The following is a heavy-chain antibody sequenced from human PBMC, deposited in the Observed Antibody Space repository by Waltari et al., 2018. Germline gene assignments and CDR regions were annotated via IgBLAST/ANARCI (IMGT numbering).Heavy chain of an antibody. CDR3: ARYYDILTGSPKYFYGMDV. Sequence: EVQLVESGGGLVKPGGSLRLSCAVSGSTFSNYSMNWVRQAPGKGLEWVSSISSSSSYIYYADSVKGRFTSSRDNAKNSLFLQMNSLRAEDTAVYYCARYYDILTGSPKYFYGMDVWGQGTTVTVSS. J-gene: IGHJ6*02. CDR2: ISSSSSYI. CDR1: GSTFSNYS. V-gene: IGHV3-21*01. D-gene: IGHD3-9*01.